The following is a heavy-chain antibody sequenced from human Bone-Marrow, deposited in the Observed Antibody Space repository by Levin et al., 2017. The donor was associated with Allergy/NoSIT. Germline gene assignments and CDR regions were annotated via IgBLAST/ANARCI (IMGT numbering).Heavy chain of an antibody. V-gene: IGHV4-31*03. CDR3: ARFNGYDFDY. D-gene: IGHD5-12*01. CDR2: IYYSGNT. J-gene: IGHJ4*02. Sequence: LRLSCTVSGGSTSGGGYYWSWIRQHPGKGLAWIGYIYYSGNTYYNPSLKSRVIISVVTSKDQLSLKLTSVTVADTAVYYGARFNGYDFDYWGQGTLVTVSS. CDR1: GGSTSGGGYY.